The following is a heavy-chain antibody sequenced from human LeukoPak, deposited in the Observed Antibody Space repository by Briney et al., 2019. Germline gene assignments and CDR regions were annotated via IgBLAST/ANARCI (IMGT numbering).Heavy chain of an antibody. Sequence: SETLSLTCVVYGGSFSGYYWSWIRQPPGKGLEWIGEINHSGSTNYNPSLKSRVTISVDTSKNQFSLKLSSVTAADTAVYYCARCTSATVTIDYWGQETLVTVSS. D-gene: IGHD4-17*01. J-gene: IGHJ4*02. CDR3: ARCTSATVTIDY. V-gene: IGHV4-34*01. CDR2: INHSGST. CDR1: GGSFSGYY.